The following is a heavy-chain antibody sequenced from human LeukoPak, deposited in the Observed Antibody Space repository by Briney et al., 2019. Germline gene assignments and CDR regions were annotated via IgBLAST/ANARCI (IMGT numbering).Heavy chain of an antibody. V-gene: IGHV1-69*13. J-gene: IGHJ5*02. D-gene: IGHD3-22*01. CDR1: GGTFSSYA. CDR3: ARDASYYYDSSGYYYT. CDR2: IIPIFGTA. Sequence: ASVKVSCKASGGTFSSYAISWVRQAPGQGLEWMGGIIPIFGTANYAQKSQGRVTITADESTSTAYMELSSLRSEDTAVYYCARDASYYYDSSGYYYTWGQGTLVTVSS.